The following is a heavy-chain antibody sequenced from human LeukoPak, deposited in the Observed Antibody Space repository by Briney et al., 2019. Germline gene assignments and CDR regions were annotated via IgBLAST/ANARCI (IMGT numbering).Heavy chain of an antibody. CDR1: GYTFTSYY. V-gene: IGHV1-24*01. J-gene: IGHJ4*02. Sequence: ASVKVSCKASGYTFTSYYMHWVRQAPGKGLEWMGGFDPEDGETIYAQKFQGRVTMTEDTSTDTAYMELSSLRSEDTAVYYCVSSIYYDSSGPHYWGQGTLVTVSS. CDR2: FDPEDGET. CDR3: VSSIYYDSSGPHY. D-gene: IGHD3-22*01.